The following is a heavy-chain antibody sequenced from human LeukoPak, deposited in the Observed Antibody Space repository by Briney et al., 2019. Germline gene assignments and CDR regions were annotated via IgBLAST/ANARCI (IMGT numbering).Heavy chain of an antibody. CDR2: IYYSGST. CDR1: GGSISSYY. J-gene: IGHJ6*03. CDR3: ARGGGIAAAAYYYYYMDV. D-gene: IGHD6-13*01. V-gene: IGHV4-59*01. Sequence: SQTLSLTCTVSGGSISSYYWSWIRRPPGKGLEWIGYIYYSGSTNYNPSLKSRVTISVDTSKNQFSLKLSSVTAADTAVYYCARGGGIAAAAYYYYYMDVWGKGTTVTVSS.